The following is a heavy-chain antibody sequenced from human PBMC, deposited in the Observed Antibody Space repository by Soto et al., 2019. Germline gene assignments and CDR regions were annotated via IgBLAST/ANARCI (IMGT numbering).Heavy chain of an antibody. CDR1: GFTFSSYA. CDR2: ISGSGGST. V-gene: IGHV3-23*01. Sequence: EVQLLESGGGLVQPGGSLRLSCAASGFTFSSYAMSWVRQAPGKGLEWVSAISGSGGSTYYADSVKGRFTISRDNSKNTLYLKMNSLRTEGTAVYYCAKGRYSSGCFDYWGQGTLVTVSS. J-gene: IGHJ4*02. D-gene: IGHD6-19*01. CDR3: AKGRYSSGCFDY.